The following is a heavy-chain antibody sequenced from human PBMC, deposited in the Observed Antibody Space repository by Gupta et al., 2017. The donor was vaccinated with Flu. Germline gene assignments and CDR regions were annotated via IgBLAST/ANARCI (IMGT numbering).Heavy chain of an antibody. Sequence: RAPGRGLEWVAGISWNSGSKMYSASVRGRFTISRDNAKNSLELQMSGLRVEDTALYFCVRDKTSGTVVVSAGVEADGPFDNWGQGSLVTVSS. D-gene: IGHD2-21*01. J-gene: IGHJ4*02. CDR2: ISWNSGSK. V-gene: IGHV3-9*01. CDR3: VRDKTSGTVVVSAGVEADGPFDN.